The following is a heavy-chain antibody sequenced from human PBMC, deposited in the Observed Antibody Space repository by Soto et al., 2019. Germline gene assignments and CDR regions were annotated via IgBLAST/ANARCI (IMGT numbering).Heavy chain of an antibody. D-gene: IGHD6-13*01. Sequence: SVKVSCKASGFTFTSSAVQWVRQARGQRLEWIGWIVVGSGNTNYAQKFQERVTITRNMSTSTAYMELSSLRSEDTAVYYCASFLGSSPDAFDIWGQGTMVTVSS. V-gene: IGHV1-58*01. J-gene: IGHJ3*02. CDR2: IVVGSGNT. CDR1: GFTFTSSA. CDR3: ASFLGSSPDAFDI.